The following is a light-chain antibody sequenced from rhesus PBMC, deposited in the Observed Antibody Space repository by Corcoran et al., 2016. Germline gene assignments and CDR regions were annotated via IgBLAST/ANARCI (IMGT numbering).Light chain of an antibody. CDR3: QQYNSSPYS. CDR1: QSIRNW. V-gene: IGKV1-22*01. J-gene: IGKJ2*01. Sequence: DIQMTQSPSSLSASVGDTVTITCRASQSIRNWLAWYQQKPGKAPKLLNYKASSLQSGVPSRFSGSGSVTDFTLTISSLQSEDFATYYCQQYNSSPYSFGQGTKVEIK. CDR2: KAS.